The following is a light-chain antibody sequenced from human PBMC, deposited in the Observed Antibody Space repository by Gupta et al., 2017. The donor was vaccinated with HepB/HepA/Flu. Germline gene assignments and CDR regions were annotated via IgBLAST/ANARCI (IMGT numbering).Light chain of an antibody. CDR2: EVI. V-gene: IGLV2-23*02. CDR1: SGNVGNYNF. Sequence: QSALTQPASVSGSPGQSITISCTGTSGNVGNYNFVSWSQQHPGKATKLIIYEVINRPSGVSDRFSGSKSGNTAYLTISGLQAEDEADYYCCSYAHRNSFFYVVGTGTKVTGL. J-gene: IGLJ1*01. CDR3: CSYAHRNSFFYV.